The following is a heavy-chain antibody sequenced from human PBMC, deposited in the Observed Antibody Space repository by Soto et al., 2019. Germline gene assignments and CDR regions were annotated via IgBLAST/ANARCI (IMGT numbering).Heavy chain of an antibody. D-gene: IGHD5-18*01. V-gene: IGHV3-33*01. CDR2: IWYDGSNK. Sequence: PGGTLRLYCAASGFTFSSYGMHWVRQAPGKGLEWVAVIWYDGSNKYYTDSVKGRFTISRDNSKSTLYLQMNSLRAEDTAVYYCARDHHTAMVQDVWGQGTTVTVSS. J-gene: IGHJ6*02. CDR1: GFTFSSYG. CDR3: ARDHHTAMVQDV.